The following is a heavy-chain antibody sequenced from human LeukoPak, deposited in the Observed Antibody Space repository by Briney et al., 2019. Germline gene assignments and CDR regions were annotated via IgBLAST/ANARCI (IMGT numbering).Heavy chain of an antibody. CDR2: IYSGGST. D-gene: IGHD3-16*01. CDR1: GFTVSSNY. Sequence: GGSLRLSCAASGFTVSSNYMNWVRQAPGKGLEWVSVIYSGGSTYYADSAKGRFTISRDNAKNSLYLQMNSLRAEDTAVYYCARDKFGGTDYWGQGTLVTVSS. V-gene: IGHV3-53*01. J-gene: IGHJ4*02. CDR3: ARDKFGGTDY.